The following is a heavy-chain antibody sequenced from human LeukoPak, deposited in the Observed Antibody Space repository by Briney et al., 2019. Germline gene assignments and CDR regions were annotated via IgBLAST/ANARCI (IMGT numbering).Heavy chain of an antibody. CDR1: GGSISSYY. V-gene: IGHV4-4*07. J-gene: IGHJ4*02. Sequence: PSETLSLTCTVSGGSISSYYWSWIRQPAGKGLEWVGRIYTSGSTNYNPSLKSRVTMSVDTSKNQFSLKLSSVTAADTAVDYCARGRGIAAAGRYFDYWGQGTLVTVSS. CDR3: ARGRGIAAAGRYFDY. CDR2: IYTSGST. D-gene: IGHD6-13*01.